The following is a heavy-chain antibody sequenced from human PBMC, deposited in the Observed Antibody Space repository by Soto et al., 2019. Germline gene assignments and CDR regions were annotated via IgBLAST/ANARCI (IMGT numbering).Heavy chain of an antibody. Sequence: EVELVESGGGLVQPGRSLRLSCTTSGFTFDDYAMHWVRQAPGKGLEWVSGITWNSDIIDYADSVKGRFTVSRDNAKNSLYLQMNSLRAEYTALYYCAKELGPAPSFDFWSQGTLFTVSS. J-gene: IGHJ4*02. CDR1: GFTFDDYA. V-gene: IGHV3-9*01. D-gene: IGHD7-27*01. CDR2: ITWNSDII. CDR3: AKELGPAPSFDF.